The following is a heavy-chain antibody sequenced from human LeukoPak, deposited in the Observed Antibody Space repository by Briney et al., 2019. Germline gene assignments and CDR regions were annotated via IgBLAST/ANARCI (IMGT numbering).Heavy chain of an antibody. J-gene: IGHJ2*01. CDR1: GFTFSSYA. Sequence: GGSLRLSCAASGFTFSSYAMSWVRQAPGKGLGWVSAISGSGGSTYYADSVKGRFTISRDNSKNTLYLQMNSLRAEDTAVYYCAKLPLSAYWYFDLWGRGTLVTVSS. CDR2: ISGSGGST. CDR3: AKLPLSAYWYFDL. V-gene: IGHV3-23*01.